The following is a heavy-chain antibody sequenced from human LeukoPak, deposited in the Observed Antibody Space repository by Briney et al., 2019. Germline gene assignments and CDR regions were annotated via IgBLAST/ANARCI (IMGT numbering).Heavy chain of an antibody. D-gene: IGHD2-2*01. CDR3: ARDQYYFDY. Sequence: PSETLSLTCTVTGGSTSSGDYYWSWIRQPPGKGLEWIGYIYYSGSTYYNPSLKSRVTISVDTSKNQFSLKLSSVTTADTAMYYCARDQYYFDYWGQGTLVTVSS. CDR2: IYYSGST. CDR1: GGSTSSGDYY. J-gene: IGHJ4*02. V-gene: IGHV4-30-4*01.